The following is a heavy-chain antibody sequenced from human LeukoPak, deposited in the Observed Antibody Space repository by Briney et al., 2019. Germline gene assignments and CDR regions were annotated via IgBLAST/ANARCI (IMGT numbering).Heavy chain of an antibody. J-gene: IGHJ6*03. CDR1: GYTFTSYD. Sequence: ASVKVSCKASGYTFTSYDINWVRQATGQGLEWMGWMNPNSGNTGYAQKFQGRVTITRNTSISTAYMELSSLRSEDTAVYYCARVEYSSSWYTPYYYYYYMDVWGKGTTVTVSS. CDR3: ARVEYSSSWYTPYYYYYYMDV. V-gene: IGHV1-8*03. CDR2: MNPNSGNT. D-gene: IGHD6-13*01.